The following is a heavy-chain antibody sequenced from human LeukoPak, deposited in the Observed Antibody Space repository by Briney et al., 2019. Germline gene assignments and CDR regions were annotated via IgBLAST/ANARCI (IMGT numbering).Heavy chain of an antibody. CDR3: AWGFNIVVVPAALKT. CDR1: GYTFTSYD. J-gene: IGHJ5*02. V-gene: IGHV1-69*13. CDR2: IIPIFGTA. Sequence: SVKVSCKASGYTFTSYDINWVRQAPGQGLEWMGGIIPIFGTANYAQKFQGRVTITADESTSTAYMELSSLRSEDTAVYYCAWGFNIVVVPAALKTWGQGTLVTVSS. D-gene: IGHD2-2*01.